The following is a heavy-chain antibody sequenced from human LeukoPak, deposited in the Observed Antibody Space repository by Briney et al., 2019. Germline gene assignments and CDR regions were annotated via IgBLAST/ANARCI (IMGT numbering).Heavy chain of an antibody. Sequence: ASVKVSCKASGYTFSSNDISWVRQAPGQGLEWMGWISAYNGNTNYAQKLQGRVTMTTDSSTSTAYMELRSLRSDDTAVYYCARGEGGGYAFDIWGQGTMVTVSS. CDR3: ARGEGGGYAFDI. CDR1: GYTFSSND. J-gene: IGHJ3*02. V-gene: IGHV1-18*01. D-gene: IGHD3-16*01. CDR2: ISAYNGNT.